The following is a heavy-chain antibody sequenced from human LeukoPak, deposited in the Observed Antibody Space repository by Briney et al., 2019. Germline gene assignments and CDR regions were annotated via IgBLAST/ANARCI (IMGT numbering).Heavy chain of an antibody. CDR2: ISYDGSNK. Sequence: GGSLRLSCAASGFTFSSYGMHWVRQAPSKGLEWVAVISYDGSNKYYADSVKGRFTISRDNSKNTLYLQMNSLRAEDTAVYYCAKDLSVVVVALDYWGQGTLVTVSS. CDR1: GFTFSSYG. D-gene: IGHD2-15*01. CDR3: AKDLSVVVVALDY. J-gene: IGHJ4*02. V-gene: IGHV3-30*18.